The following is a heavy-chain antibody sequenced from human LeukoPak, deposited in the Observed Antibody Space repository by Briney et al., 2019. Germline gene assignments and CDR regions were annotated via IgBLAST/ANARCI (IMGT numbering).Heavy chain of an antibody. CDR3: AKVLNYYGSGYFDY. J-gene: IGHJ4*02. CDR2: ISGSGGST. V-gene: IGHV3-23*01. CDR1: GFTFSSYA. Sequence: GGSLRLSCAASGFTFSSYAMSWVRQAPGKGLEWVSAISGSGGSTHYADSVKGRFTISRDNSKNTLYLQMNSLRAEDTTVYYCAKVLNYYGSGYFDYWGQGTLVTVSS. D-gene: IGHD3-10*01.